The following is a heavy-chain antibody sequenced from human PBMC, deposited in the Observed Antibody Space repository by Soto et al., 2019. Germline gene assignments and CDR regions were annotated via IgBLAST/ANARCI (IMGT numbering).Heavy chain of an antibody. CDR2: TGAPDGT. Sequence: GGSLRLSCAATGFDFSRHDMHWVRHVAGKGLEWVAGTGAPDGTNYGDSAKGRFTISRDNAENSLHLQMNSLRAGDTAIYYCARAKSDSGDHGFDYWGQGTLVTVSS. CDR3: ARAKSDSGDHGFDY. J-gene: IGHJ4*02. CDR1: GFDFSRHD. D-gene: IGHD4-17*01. V-gene: IGHV3-13*01.